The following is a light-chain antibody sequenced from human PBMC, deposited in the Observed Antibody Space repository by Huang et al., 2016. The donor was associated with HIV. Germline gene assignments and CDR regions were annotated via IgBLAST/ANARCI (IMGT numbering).Light chain of an antibody. CDR2: WAS. V-gene: IGKV4-1*01. J-gene: IGKJ1*01. CDR1: QSVLYSSNNKNY. CDR3: QQYYRTPRT. Sequence: DIVMTQSPDSLAVSLGERATLNCKSRQSVLYSSNNKNYLGWYQQKSGQPPKLLIYWASTREVGVPDRFSGSGSGTDFTLTISSLQAEDVAVYYCQQYYRTPRTFGQGTKVEIK.